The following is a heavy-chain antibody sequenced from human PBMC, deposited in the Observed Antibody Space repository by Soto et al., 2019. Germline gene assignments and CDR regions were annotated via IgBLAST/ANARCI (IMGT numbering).Heavy chain of an antibody. CDR1: GGSISSYY. J-gene: IGHJ4*02. D-gene: IGHD3-22*01. CDR3: ARMGYDSSGYYLNFDY. V-gene: IGHV4-59*01. Sequence: SETLSLTYTVSGGSISSYYWSWIRQPPGKGLEWIGYIYYSGSTNYNPSLKSRVTISVDTSKNLFSLKLSSVTAADTAVYYCARMGYDSSGYYLNFDYWGQGTLVTVSS. CDR2: IYYSGST.